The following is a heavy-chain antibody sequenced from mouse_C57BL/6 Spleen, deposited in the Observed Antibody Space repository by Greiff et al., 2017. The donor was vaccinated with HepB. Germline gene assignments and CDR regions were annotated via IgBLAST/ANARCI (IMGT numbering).Heavy chain of an antibody. D-gene: IGHD2-2*01. CDR3: ARHEEGDGYEAWFAY. Sequence: QVQLQQSGAELVKPGASVKLSCKASGYTFTEYTIHWVKQRSGQGLEWIGWFYPGSGSIKYNEKVKDKATLTADKYSSTVYMELSRLTYEDSAVYCCARHEEGDGYEAWFAYWGQGTLVTVSA. CDR2: FYPGSGSI. J-gene: IGHJ3*01. CDR1: GYTFTEYT. V-gene: IGHV1-62-2*01.